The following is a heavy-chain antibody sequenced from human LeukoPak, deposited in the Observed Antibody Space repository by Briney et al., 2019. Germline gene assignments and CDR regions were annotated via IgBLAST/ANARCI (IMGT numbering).Heavy chain of an antibody. D-gene: IGHD3-9*01. Sequence: ASVKVSCKASGYTFTSYAMNWVRQAPGQGLEWMGWINTNTGNPTYAQGFTGRFVFSLDTSVSTAYLQISSLKAEDTAVYYCASSLDPTGYFDYWAREPWSPSPQ. CDR2: INTNTGNP. CDR3: ASSLDPTGYFDY. CDR1: GYTFTSYA. J-gene: IGHJ4*02. V-gene: IGHV7-4-1*02.